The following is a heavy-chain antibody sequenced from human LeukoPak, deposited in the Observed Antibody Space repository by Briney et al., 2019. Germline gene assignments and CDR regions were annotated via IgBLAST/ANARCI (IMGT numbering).Heavy chain of an antibody. D-gene: IGHD6-19*01. J-gene: IGHJ4*02. V-gene: IGHV1-8*01. Sequence: ASVKVSCKASGYTFASYDINWVRQATGQGLEWMGWMNPNSGNTGYAQKFQGRVTMTRNTSISTAYMELSSLRSEDTAVYYCATHPGQWLVSTGWGQGTLVTVSS. CDR3: ATHPGQWLVSTG. CDR1: GYTFASYD. CDR2: MNPNSGNT.